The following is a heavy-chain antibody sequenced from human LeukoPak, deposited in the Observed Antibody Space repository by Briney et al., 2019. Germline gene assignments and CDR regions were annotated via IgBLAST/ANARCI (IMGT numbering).Heavy chain of an antibody. CDR3: ARVGVEGASCYDY. V-gene: IGHV1-2*02. Sequence: ASVKVSCKASGYTFTGYYMHWVRQAPGQGLEWMGWINLNSGGTNYAQKFQGRVTMTRDTSISTAYMELSSLRSDDTAVYYCARVGVEGASCYDYWGQGTLVTVSS. J-gene: IGHJ4*02. CDR1: GYTFTGYY. D-gene: IGHD2-2*01. CDR2: INLNSGGT.